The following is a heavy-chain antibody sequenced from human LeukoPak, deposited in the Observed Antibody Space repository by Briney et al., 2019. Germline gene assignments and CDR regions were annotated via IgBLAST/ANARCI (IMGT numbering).Heavy chain of an antibody. CDR2: IYYSGST. D-gene: IGHD3-22*01. Sequence: PSETLSLTCTASGGSISRGAYYWSWIRQLPGKGLEWIGYIYYSGSTYYNPSLKSRVTISVDTSKNQFSLNLSSVTAADTAVYYCARTITVIKRYFDFWGQGTLVTVSS. V-gene: IGHV4-30-4*08. J-gene: IGHJ4*02. CDR3: ARTITVIKRYFDF. CDR1: GGSISRGAYY.